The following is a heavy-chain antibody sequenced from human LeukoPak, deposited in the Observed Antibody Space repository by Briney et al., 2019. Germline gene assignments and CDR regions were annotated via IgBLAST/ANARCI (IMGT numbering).Heavy chain of an antibody. V-gene: IGHV1-18*01. D-gene: IGHD4-17*01. CDR3: ARGGRDGDYGTVYYYYYYYMDV. CDR1: GYTFTSYG. Sequence: ASVKVSCKASGYTFTSYGISWVRQAPGQGLEWMGWISAYNGNTNYAQKLQGRVTMTTDTSTSTAYMELRSLRSDDTAEYYCARGGRDGDYGTVYYYYYYYMDVWGKGTTVTISS. CDR2: ISAYNGNT. J-gene: IGHJ6*03.